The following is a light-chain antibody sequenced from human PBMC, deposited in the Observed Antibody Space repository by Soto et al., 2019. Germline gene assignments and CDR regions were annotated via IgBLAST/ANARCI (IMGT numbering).Light chain of an antibody. CDR1: QSIVTY. J-gene: IGKJ5*01. CDR2: DAS. CDR3: QQYHYWPIA. Sequence: DIQMTQSPSSLSASVGDRVTITCRASQSIVTYLNWYLQKPGKAPKLLIYDASSLESGVPSRFSGSGSGTEFTLTISSLQSEDFAVYLCQQYHYWPIAFGQGTRLEIK. V-gene: IGKV1-39*01.